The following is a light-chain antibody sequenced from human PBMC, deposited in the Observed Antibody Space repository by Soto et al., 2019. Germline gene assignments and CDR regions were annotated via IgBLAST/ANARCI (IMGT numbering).Light chain of an antibody. J-gene: IGKJ5*01. V-gene: IGKV3-11*01. CDR3: QQRSNWPPIT. CDR2: DAS. Sequence: EIVLTQSPATLSLSPGERATLSCRASQSISNFLAWYQQKPGQAPRLLINDASNRATGIPARFSGSGSGTDFTLTISSLEPEDFAVYYCQQRSNWPPITFGQGTRLEIK. CDR1: QSISNF.